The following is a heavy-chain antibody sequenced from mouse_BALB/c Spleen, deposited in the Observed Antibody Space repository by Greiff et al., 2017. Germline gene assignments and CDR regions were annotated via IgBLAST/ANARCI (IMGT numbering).Heavy chain of an antibody. CDR3: ARIYYYGSSYFDY. CDR1: GFTFSSYA. Sequence: EVKLVESGGGLVKPGGSLKLSCAASGFTFSSYAMSWVRQSPEKRLEWVAEISSGGSYTYYPDTVTGRFTISRDNAKNTLYLEMSSLRSEDTAMYYCARIYYYGSSYFDYWGQGTTLTVSS. CDR2: ISSGGSYT. V-gene: IGHV5-9-4*01. J-gene: IGHJ2*01. D-gene: IGHD1-1*01.